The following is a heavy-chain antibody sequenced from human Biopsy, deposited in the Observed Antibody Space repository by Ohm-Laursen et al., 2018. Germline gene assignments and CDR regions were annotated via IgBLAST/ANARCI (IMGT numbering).Heavy chain of an antibody. CDR2: IYYSGST. J-gene: IGHJ4*02. V-gene: IGHV4-59*01. CDR1: GGSISSDY. D-gene: IGHD4-11*01. Sequence: TLSLTCTVSGGSISSDYWSWIRQTPGKGLEWIGYIYYSGSTNYNPSLKSRVTVSLDTSKNQFSLMLSSVTAANTAVYYCARSNGYGDYRFDDWGQGTLVTVAS. CDR3: ARSNGYGDYRFDD.